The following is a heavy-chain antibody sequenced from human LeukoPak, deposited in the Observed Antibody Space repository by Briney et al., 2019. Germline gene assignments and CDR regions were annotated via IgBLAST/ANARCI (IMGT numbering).Heavy chain of an antibody. CDR3: ARGFGIVGDRDFDY. V-gene: IGHV4-59*01. D-gene: IGHD1-26*01. CDR2: IYYSGST. J-gene: IGHJ4*02. CDR1: GGSISSYY. Sequence: KASEILSLTCTVSGGSISSYYWSWIRQPPGKGLEWIGYIYYSGSTNYNPSLKSRVTISVDTSKNQFSLKLSSVTAADTAVYYCARGFGIVGDRDFDYWGQGTLVTVSS.